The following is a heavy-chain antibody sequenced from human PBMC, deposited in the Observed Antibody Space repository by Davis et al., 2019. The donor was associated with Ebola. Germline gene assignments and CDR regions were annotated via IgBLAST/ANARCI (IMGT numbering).Heavy chain of an antibody. V-gene: IGHV1-46*01. CDR3: ARGQTTVTPYYYYGMDV. CDR2: INPSGGST. D-gene: IGHD4-11*01. CDR1: GYTFTSYY. Sequence: ASVKVSCKASGYTFTSYYMHWVRQAPGQGLEWMGIINPSGGSTSYAQKFQGRVTMTRDTSTSTVYMELSSLRAEDTAVYYCARGQTTVTPYYYYGMDVWGQGTTVTVSS. J-gene: IGHJ6*02.